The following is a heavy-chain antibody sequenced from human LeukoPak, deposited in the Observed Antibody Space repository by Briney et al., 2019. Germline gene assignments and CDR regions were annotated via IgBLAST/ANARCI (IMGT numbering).Heavy chain of an antibody. Sequence: PGGSLRLSCAASGFTFSSYSMNWVRQAPGKGLEWVSTLGAGGVTTHYADSVEGRFTISRDNSKSTLFLQMNSLRAEDTAVYYCATRGASPAPYFLHWGQGTLVTASS. V-gene: IGHV3-23*01. CDR1: GFTFSSYS. D-gene: IGHD1-26*01. CDR3: ATRGASPAPYFLH. J-gene: IGHJ1*01. CDR2: LGAGGVTT.